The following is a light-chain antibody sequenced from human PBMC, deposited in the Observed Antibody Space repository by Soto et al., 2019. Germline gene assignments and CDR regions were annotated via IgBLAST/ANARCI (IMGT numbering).Light chain of an antibody. J-gene: IGKJ5*01. CDR3: QQYVSSPRTP. CDR1: QSVSSD. CDR2: GAS. Sequence: IVRTQSPATLSVSPGGRATLSCRASQSVSSDLALYQLKPGQAPRLLIYGASTRANGIPGRFSGSGSGTEFTLNISRLEPEDFALYYCQQYVSSPRTPFAPGTPLAIK. V-gene: IGKV3-15*01.